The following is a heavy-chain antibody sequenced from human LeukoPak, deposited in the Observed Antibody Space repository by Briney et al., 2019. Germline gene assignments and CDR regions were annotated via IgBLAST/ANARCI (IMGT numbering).Heavy chain of an antibody. J-gene: IGHJ4*02. CDR2: INWNGGSR. D-gene: IGHD4-23*01. CDR1: GFNFDDYV. Sequence: GGSLRLSCAASGFNFDDYVMNWVRQAPGKGLEWVFGINWNGGSRGYADSVKGRFTISRDNAKNSLYLQMNSLRVEDTALYYCAKRVDYGGNYYFDYWGQGTLVTVSS. V-gene: IGHV3-20*04. CDR3: AKRVDYGGNYYFDY.